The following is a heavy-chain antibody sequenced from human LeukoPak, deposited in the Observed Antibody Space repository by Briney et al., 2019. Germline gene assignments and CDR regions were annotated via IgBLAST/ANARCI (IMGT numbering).Heavy chain of an antibody. CDR2: ISAYNGNT. Sequence: ASVKVSCKASGYTFTSYGISWVRQAPGQGLEWMGWISAYNGNTNYAQKLQGRVTMTTDTSTSTAYMELRSLRSDDTAVYYCARDIAARLKQLVWYYGMDVWGQGTTVTVSS. J-gene: IGHJ6*02. CDR3: ARDIAARLKQLVWYYGMDV. CDR1: GYTFTSYG. D-gene: IGHD6-6*01. V-gene: IGHV1-18*01.